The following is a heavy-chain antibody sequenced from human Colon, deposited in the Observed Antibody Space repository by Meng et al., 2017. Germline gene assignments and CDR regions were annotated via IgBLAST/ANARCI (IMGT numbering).Heavy chain of an antibody. D-gene: IGHD3-10*02. J-gene: IGHJ4*02. CDR2: TYYRSKYYN. CDR1: GDRVSSSSAA. Sequence: LDQRWRAMVKPSQTLSLPCALSGDRVSSSSAAWNWIRQSPSRGLEWLGRTYYRSKYYNDYALSVKSRITINPDTSKNQFSLQLNSVTPEDTAIYYCARDWGDVRGGFDFWGQGTLVTVSS. V-gene: IGHV6-1*01. CDR3: ARDWGDVRGGFDF.